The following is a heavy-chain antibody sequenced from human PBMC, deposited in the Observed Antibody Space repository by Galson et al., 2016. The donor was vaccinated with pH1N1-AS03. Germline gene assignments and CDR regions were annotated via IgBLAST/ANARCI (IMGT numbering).Heavy chain of an antibody. J-gene: IGHJ6*02. CDR3: AKDRNDYRLHYFSGSDV. D-gene: IGHD1-1*01. Sequence: SLRLSCATSGFTFTDFAVSWVRQAPGRGLEWVSATSSSGGSTYYAESVKGRLTISRDYSKNTVDLQMNSLRAEDTAVYYCAKDRNDYRLHYFSGSDVWGQGTTVIVSS. V-gene: IGHV3-23*01. CDR2: TSSSGGST. CDR1: GFTFTDFA.